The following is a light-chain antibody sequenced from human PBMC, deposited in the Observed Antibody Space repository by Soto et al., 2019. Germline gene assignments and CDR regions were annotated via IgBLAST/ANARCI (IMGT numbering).Light chain of an antibody. J-gene: IGLJ1*01. CDR3: SSYKSATTYV. CDR1: SSDVGDYNY. Sequence: QSALTQPASVSGSPGQSITISCTGTSSDVGDYNYVSWYQHHPGKAPKLIIHEVSDRPSGISNRFSGSKSGNTASLTISGLQAEDEAHYYCSSYKSATTYVFGTGTKVTVL. V-gene: IGLV2-14*01. CDR2: EVS.